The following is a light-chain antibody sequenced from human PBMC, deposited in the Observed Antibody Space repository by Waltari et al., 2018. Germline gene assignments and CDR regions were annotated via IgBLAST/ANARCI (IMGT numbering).Light chain of an antibody. J-gene: IGKJ5*01. V-gene: IGKV1-39*01. Sequence: IQMTQSPSSLSTSVGDRVTITCRASRGIDSYLNWYQQRPGRAPKLRIYDASTLQREVPTRFSGGGIGTDFTLAINNLPPEDFATYFCQQSYSPPFTFGQGTRLEI. CDR1: RGIDSY. CDR2: DAS. CDR3: QQSYSPPFT.